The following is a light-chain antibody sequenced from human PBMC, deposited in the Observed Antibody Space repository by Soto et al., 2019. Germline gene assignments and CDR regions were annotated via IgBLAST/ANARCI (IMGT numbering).Light chain of an antibody. J-gene: IGKJ3*01. CDR2: AES. CDR1: QSVSVNS. Sequence: EIVLTQSTGTLSLSPWERPTLSCRASQSVSVNSLAWYKKKGGQAPRLIIYAESTRATVATDRCSVTLAWTDCDRNISRLETDDSEVYYGQQYGGSPFTFGPGTKVDIK. V-gene: IGKV3-20*01. CDR3: QQYGGSPFT.